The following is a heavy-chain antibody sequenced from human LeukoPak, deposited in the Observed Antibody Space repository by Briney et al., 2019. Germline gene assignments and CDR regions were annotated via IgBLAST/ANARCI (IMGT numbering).Heavy chain of an antibody. CDR1: GFTFSSYG. V-gene: IGHV3-30*03. D-gene: IGHD3-10*01. Sequence: GGSLRLSCSASGFTFSSYGMHWVRQALGKGLEWVAVISFDGSNKYYADFVKGRFTISRDNSKNTLYMQMSSLKIEDTALYYCATRGGVGAFDIWGQGTMVSVSS. J-gene: IGHJ3*02. CDR3: ATRGGVGAFDI. CDR2: ISFDGSNK.